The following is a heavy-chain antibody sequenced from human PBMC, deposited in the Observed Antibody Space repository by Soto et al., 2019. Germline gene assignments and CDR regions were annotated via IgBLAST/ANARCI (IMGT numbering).Heavy chain of an antibody. CDR1: GGTFSSYS. Sequence: QVQLVQSGAEVKKPGSSVKVSCKASGGTFSSYSINWVRQAPGQGLEWMGEIIPIFGTARYAQKFQGRVTITADGSTSTAYMDLSSLRSEHTAVYDCARDSGSHSGWIDYWGQGTLVTVSS. V-gene: IGHV1-69*01. D-gene: IGHD1-26*01. J-gene: IGHJ4*02. CDR2: IIPIFGTA. CDR3: ARDSGSHSGWIDY.